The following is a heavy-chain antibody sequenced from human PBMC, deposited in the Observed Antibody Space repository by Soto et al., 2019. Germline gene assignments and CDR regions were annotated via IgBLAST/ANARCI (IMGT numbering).Heavy chain of an antibody. D-gene: IGHD1-26*01. V-gene: IGHV3-48*02. CDR1: GFTFSSYS. CDR3: ARDWSGGSYYETAFDI. J-gene: IGHJ3*02. Sequence: PGGSLRLSCAASGFTFSSYSMNWVRQAPGKGLEWVSYISSSSSTIYYADSVKGRFTISRDNAKNSLYLQMNSLRDEDTAVYYCARDWSGGSYYETAFDIWGQGTMVTVS. CDR2: ISSSSSTI.